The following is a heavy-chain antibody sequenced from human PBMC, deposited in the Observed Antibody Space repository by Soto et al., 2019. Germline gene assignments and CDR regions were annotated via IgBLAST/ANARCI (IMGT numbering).Heavy chain of an antibody. Sequence: HPGGSLRLSCAASGFTFSSYAMSWVRQAPGKGLEWVSAISGSGGSTYYADSVKGRFTISRDNSKNTLYLQMNSLRAEDTAVYYCAKEGEAAYYYYYGMDVWGQGTTVTVSS. V-gene: IGHV3-23*01. D-gene: IGHD6-13*01. J-gene: IGHJ6*02. CDR2: ISGSGGST. CDR3: AKEGEAAYYYYYGMDV. CDR1: GFTFSSYA.